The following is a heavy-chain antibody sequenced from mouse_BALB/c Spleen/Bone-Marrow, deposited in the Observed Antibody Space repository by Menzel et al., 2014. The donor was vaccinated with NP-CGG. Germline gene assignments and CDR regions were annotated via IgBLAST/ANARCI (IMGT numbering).Heavy chain of an antibody. Sequence: EVKLQESGAGLVKPGASVKLSCTASGFNIKDTYMHWVKQRPEQGLEWIGRIDPANGNTKYDPKFQGEATITADTSSNTAYLQLSSLTSEDTAVYYCASYRYAWYFDVWGAGTTVTVSS. D-gene: IGHD2-14*01. J-gene: IGHJ1*01. CDR3: ASYRYAWYFDV. CDR1: GFNIKDTY. V-gene: IGHV14-3*02. CDR2: IDPANGNT.